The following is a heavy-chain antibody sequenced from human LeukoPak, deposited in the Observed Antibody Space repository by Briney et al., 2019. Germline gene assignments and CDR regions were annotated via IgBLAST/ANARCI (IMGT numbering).Heavy chain of an antibody. D-gene: IGHD3-3*01. V-gene: IGHV1-2*02. CDR2: INPNSGGT. CDR3: ARGVPLRFLEWLLEYYFDY. CDR1: GYTFTSYY. J-gene: IGHJ4*02. Sequence: ASVKVSCKASGYTFTSYYMHWVRQAPGQGLEWMGWINPNSGGTNYAQKFQGRVTMTRDTSISTAYMELSRLRSDDTAVYYCARGVPLRFLEWLLEYYFDYWGQGTLVTVSS.